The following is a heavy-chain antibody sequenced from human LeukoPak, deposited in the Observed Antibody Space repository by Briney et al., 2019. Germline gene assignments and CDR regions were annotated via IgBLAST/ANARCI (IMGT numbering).Heavy chain of an antibody. D-gene: IGHD3-9*01. V-gene: IGHV3-30*02. CDR2: IRYDGSNK. CDR1: GFTFSSYG. CDR3: AKLVLRYFDWLMEF. J-gene: IGHJ4*02. Sequence: GGSLRLSWAASGFTFSSYGIHWVRQAPGKGLEWVAFIRYDGSNKYYADSVKGRFTIPRDNSKNTLYLQMNSLRAEDTAVYYCAKLVLRYFDWLMEFWGQGTLVTVSS.